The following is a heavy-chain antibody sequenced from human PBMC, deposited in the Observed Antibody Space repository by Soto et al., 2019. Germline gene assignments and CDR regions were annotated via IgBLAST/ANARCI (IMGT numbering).Heavy chain of an antibody. CDR3: ARDLGYCRSGTCYREWFDP. CDR1: GYTFTTHG. J-gene: IGHJ5*02. D-gene: IGHD2-15*01. V-gene: IGHV1-18*01. Sequence: QVQLVQSGAEVKKPGASVKVSCKASGYTFTTHGISWVRQAPGQGLEWMGWVSGDNGHTNYAQSLKGRVTMTKDTSTNTAYMELRSLRSDDTAVYYCARDLGYCRSGTCYREWFDPWGQGTLVTVSS. CDR2: VSGDNGHT.